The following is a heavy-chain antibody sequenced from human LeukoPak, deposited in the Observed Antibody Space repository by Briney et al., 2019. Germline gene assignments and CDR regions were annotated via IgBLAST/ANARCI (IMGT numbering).Heavy chain of an antibody. D-gene: IGHD3-22*01. Sequence: GGSLRLSCAASGFTFSSYAMSWVRQAPGKGLEWVSAISGSSGSTYYADSVKGRFTISRDNSKNTLYLQMNSLRAEDTAVYYCAKTYYYDSSGYYVPRPFDYWGQGTLVTVSS. CDR2: ISGSSGST. CDR1: GFTFSSYA. J-gene: IGHJ4*02. V-gene: IGHV3-23*01. CDR3: AKTYYYDSSGYYVPRPFDY.